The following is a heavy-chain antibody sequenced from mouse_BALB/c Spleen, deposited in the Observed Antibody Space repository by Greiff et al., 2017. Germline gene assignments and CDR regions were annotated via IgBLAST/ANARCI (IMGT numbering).Heavy chain of an antibody. CDR3: TRSYRYGVYYDMDY. CDR2: IYPSDSYT. V-gene: IGHV1-69*02. D-gene: IGHD2-14*01. J-gene: IGHJ4*01. Sequence: QVQLQQPGAELVRPGASVKLSCKASGYTFTSYWINWVKQRPGQGLEWIGNIYPSDSYTNYNQKFKDKATLTVDKSSSTAYMQLSSPTSEDSAVYYGTRSYRYGVYYDMDYWGQGTSVTVSS. CDR1: GYTFTSYW.